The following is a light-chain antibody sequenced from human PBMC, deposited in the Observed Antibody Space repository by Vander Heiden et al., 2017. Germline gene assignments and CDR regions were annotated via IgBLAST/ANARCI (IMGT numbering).Light chain of an antibody. Sequence: SYVLTPPPSVSVAPGQTAKITCGGKNIGSKSVHWYQQRPGQAPVLVVYDDSDRPSGIPDRFSGSNSGNAATLTISRVEAGDEADYYCQVWDSTTDHHVFATGTKVTVL. CDR1: NIGSKS. V-gene: IGLV3-21*02. J-gene: IGLJ1*01. CDR3: QVWDSTTDHHV. CDR2: DDS.